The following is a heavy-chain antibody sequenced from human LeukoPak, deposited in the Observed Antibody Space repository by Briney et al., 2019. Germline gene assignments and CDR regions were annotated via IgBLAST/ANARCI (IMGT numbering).Heavy chain of an antibody. D-gene: IGHD6-13*01. CDR3: ANICQLVRGDI. V-gene: IGHV3-74*01. Sequence: PGGSLRLSCAAPGSTFSNYWMHWVRHAPGKGRGWVSRISDEANITNYADSVKGRFTISRDNSKNTLYLQMNSLRAEDTAVYYCANICQLVRGDIWGQGTMVTVSS. J-gene: IGHJ3*02. CDR2: ISDEANIT. CDR1: GSTFSNYW.